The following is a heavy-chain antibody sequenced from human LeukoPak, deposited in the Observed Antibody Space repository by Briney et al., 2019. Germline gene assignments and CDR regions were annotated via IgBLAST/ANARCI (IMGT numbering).Heavy chain of an antibody. J-gene: IGHJ6*03. V-gene: IGHV3-30*18. Sequence: GGSLRLSCAASGFTFSSYGMHWVRQAPGKGLEWVAVISYDGSNKYYADSVKGRFTISRDNSKNTLYLQVNSLRAEDTAVYYCAKATGYYGSGSYPYYMDVWGKGTTVTVSS. CDR1: GFTFSSYG. CDR3: AKATGYYGSGSYPYYMDV. D-gene: IGHD3-10*01. CDR2: ISYDGSNK.